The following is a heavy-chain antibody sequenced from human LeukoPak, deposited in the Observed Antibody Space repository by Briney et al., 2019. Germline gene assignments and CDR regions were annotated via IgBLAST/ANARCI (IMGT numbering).Heavy chain of an antibody. D-gene: IGHD3-10*01. CDR1: GFTFSSYW. J-gene: IGHJ4*02. V-gene: IGHV3-7*01. CDR2: IKQDGSEK. CDR3: ARGGRYYGSGSYWYFDY. Sequence: AGGSLRLSCAAAGFTFSSYWMSWVRQAPGKWLEWVANIKQDGSEKYYVDSVKGRFTISRDNAKNSLYLQMNSLRAEDTAVYYCARGGRYYGSGSYWYFDYWGQGTLVTVSS.